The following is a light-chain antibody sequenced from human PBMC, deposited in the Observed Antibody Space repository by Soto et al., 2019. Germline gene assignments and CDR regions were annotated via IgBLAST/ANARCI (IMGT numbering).Light chain of an antibody. Sequence: DIVMTHSPDSLAVSLGGRATINCKSSQSIFFTSNNKNYLAWYQQKPGQPPKLLIYWASTRESGVPDRFSGSGSGTDFTLTISSLQPDDFATYYCQQYTDYLWTFGQGTKVAIK. CDR2: WAS. V-gene: IGKV4-1*01. CDR3: QQYTDYLWT. CDR1: QSIFFTSNNKNY. J-gene: IGKJ1*01.